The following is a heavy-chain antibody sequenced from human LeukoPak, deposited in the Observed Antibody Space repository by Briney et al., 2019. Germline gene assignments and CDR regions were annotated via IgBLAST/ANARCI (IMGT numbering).Heavy chain of an antibody. J-gene: IGHJ4*02. Sequence: PSETLSLTCTVSGGSISSSSYYWGWIRQPPGKGLEWIGSIYYSGSTYYNPSLKSRVTISVDTSKNQFSLKLSSVTAADTAVYYCASRNYYDSSGYPRFDYWGQGTLVTVSS. CDR1: GGSISSSSYY. D-gene: IGHD3-22*01. CDR2: IYYSGST. V-gene: IGHV4-39*07. CDR3: ASRNYYDSSGYPRFDY.